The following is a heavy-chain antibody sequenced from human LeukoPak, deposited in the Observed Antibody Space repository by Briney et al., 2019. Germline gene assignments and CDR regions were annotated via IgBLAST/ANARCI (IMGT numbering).Heavy chain of an antibody. Sequence: PGGSLRLSCEASGFTFSTYAMHWSGRPPGRGLGWVSEISYDGSNEYYADSVKGRFTISRGKSKNTLYLQMNSLTAEDSAVYYCARARVRGVSFFAYWGQGTLVTVSS. V-gene: IGHV3-30*17. CDR2: ISYDGSNE. CDR1: GFTFSTYA. J-gene: IGHJ4*02. D-gene: IGHD2-21*01. CDR3: ARARVRGVSFFAY.